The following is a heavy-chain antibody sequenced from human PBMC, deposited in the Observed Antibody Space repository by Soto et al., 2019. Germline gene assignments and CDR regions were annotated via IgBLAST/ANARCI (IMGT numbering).Heavy chain of an antibody. D-gene: IGHD3-22*01. CDR1: GFTFSSSE. CDR3: ARWEVVTGLDY. V-gene: IGHV3-48*03. Sequence: GGSLRLSCAASGFTFSSSEMSWVRQAPGKGLEWISHISSSGSTTYYADSVKGRFTISRDNANHSLYLQMNSLRVADTAVYYCARWEVVTGLDYWGQGTLVTVSS. CDR2: ISSSGSTT. J-gene: IGHJ4*02.